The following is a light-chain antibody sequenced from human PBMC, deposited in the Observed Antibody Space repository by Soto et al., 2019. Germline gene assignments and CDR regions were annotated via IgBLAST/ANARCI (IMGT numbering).Light chain of an antibody. CDR2: GAS. J-gene: IGKJ3*01. Sequence: EIVLTQSPGTLSVSPGERATLSCRASQSVSSSYLAWYQQKPGQAPRLLMYGASSRATGIPDRFSGSGSGTEFTLTISRLEPEDFAVYYCQHYGSSPLFTFGPGTKVDIK. V-gene: IGKV3-20*01. CDR1: QSVSSSY. CDR3: QHYGSSPLFT.